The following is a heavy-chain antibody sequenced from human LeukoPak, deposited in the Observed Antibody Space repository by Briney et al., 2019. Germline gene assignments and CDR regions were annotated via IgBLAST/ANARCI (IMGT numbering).Heavy chain of an antibody. Sequence: GGSLRLXCAASGFTFSSYGMHWVRQAPGKGLEWVAVIWYDGSNKYYADSVKGRFTISRDNSKNTLYLQMNSLRAEGTAVYYCAKDSQIAVAGTALDYWGQGTLVTVSS. CDR2: IWYDGSNK. CDR3: AKDSQIAVAGTALDY. D-gene: IGHD6-19*01. CDR1: GFTFSSYG. V-gene: IGHV3-33*06. J-gene: IGHJ4*02.